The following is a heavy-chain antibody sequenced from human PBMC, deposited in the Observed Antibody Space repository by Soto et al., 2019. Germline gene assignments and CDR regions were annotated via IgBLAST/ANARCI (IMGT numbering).Heavy chain of an antibody. J-gene: IGHJ3*02. CDR3: ARVPSYGGYHLVFGTFDI. CDR2: IHSSGST. CDR1: GGSISDYY. V-gene: IGHV4-59*01. D-gene: IGHD5-12*01. Sequence: QVRLQESGPGLVKPSETLSLTCTVSGGSISDYYWSWIRQPPGKGLEWIGYIHSSGSTAHNPSLKSRVTIALDTSKNQFSLKVNSVAAADTAVYHCARVPSYGGYHLVFGTFDIWGPGTMVTVSS.